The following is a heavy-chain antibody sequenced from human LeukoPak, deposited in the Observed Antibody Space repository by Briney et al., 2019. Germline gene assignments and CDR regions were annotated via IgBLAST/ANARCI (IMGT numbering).Heavy chain of an antibody. D-gene: IGHD5-18*01. J-gene: IGHJ4*02. CDR1: GFTFSNYA. V-gene: IGHV3-23*01. CDR2: ISSSGGST. Sequence: GGSLRLSCAASGFTFSNYAMSWVRQAQGKGLEWVSTISSSGGSTYYADSVKGRFTFSRDNSKNTLYLQMNSLRGDDTAVYYCARVQYSYGYDGSFYWGQGTLVTVSS. CDR3: ARVQYSYGYDGSFY.